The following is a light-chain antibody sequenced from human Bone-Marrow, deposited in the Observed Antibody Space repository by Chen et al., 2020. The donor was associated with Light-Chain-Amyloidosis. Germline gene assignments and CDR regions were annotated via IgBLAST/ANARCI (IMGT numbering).Light chain of an antibody. Sequence: YELTQPPSVSVSSGQTARTTCSGDELPTKYAFWYQHKPGHHPVLVIHRDTERPSGISEHFSGSSSGTTATLTISGVQAEGEADYHCQSAESSGTYEVIFGGGTKLTVL. J-gene: IGLJ2*01. V-gene: IGLV3-25*03. CDR3: QSAESSGTYEVI. CDR2: RDT. CDR1: ELPTKY.